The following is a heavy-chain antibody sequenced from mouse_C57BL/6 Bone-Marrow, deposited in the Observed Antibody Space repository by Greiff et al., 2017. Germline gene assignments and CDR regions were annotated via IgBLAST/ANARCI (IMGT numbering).Heavy chain of an antibody. CDR3: ARSPYHGNYFWYFDV. J-gene: IGHJ1*01. CDR2: IRNIANGYTT. V-gene: IGHV7-3*01. D-gene: IGHD2-1*01. CDR1: GFTFTDYY. Sequence: VQLKESGGGLVQPGGSLSLSCAASGFTFTDYYMSWVRQPPGKALEWLGFIRNIANGYTTEYSASVKGRFTISRDNSQSILYLQMNALRAEDSATYYCARSPYHGNYFWYFDVWGPGTTVTVSS.